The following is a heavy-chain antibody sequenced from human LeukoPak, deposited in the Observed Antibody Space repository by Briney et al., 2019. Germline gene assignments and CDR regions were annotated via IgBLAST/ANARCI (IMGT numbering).Heavy chain of an antibody. CDR1: GFTLSSYW. CDR3: ARVGASRAAFDI. J-gene: IGHJ3*02. V-gene: IGHV3-74*01. Sequence: PGGSLRLSCAASGFTLSSYWMHWVRHAPGKGLVWVSRINSDGSSTSYADSVKGRFTISRDNAKNTLYLQMNSLRAEDTAVYYCARVGASRAAFDIWGQGTMVTVSS. D-gene: IGHD1-26*01. CDR2: INSDGSST.